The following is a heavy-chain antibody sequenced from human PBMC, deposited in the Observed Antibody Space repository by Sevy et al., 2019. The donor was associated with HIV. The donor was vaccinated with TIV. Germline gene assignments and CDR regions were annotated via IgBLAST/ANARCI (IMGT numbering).Heavy chain of an antibody. CDR2: IYSAGYT. Sequence: GGSLRLSCAVSGLTVSTNYMSWVRQAPGKGLEWVSVIYSAGYTYYADSVTGRFTISRDNSKNTLYLQINGLRAEDTAVYYRARGPTNIGGSNYYGVDVWGQGTTVTVSS. J-gene: IGHJ6*02. V-gene: IGHV3-53*01. CDR3: ARGPTNIGGSNYYGVDV. CDR1: GLTVSTNY.